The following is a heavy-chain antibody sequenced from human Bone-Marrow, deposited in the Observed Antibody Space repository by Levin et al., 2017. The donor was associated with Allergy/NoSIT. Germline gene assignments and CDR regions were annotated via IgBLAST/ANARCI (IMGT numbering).Heavy chain of an antibody. J-gene: IGHJ3*02. CDR2: FKGDGNDA. V-gene: IGHV3-74*01. CDR3: ARDRHGLRDGSDYAPHDAFDI. CDR1: GFTLSTYW. Sequence: GGSLRLSCAASGFTLSTYWIHWVRQAPGEGLVLVSRFKGDGNDASYADSVKGRFTISRDNAKDTVYLQMNSLRADDTAVYFCARDRHGLRDGSDYAPHDAFDIWGQGTMVTVSS. D-gene: IGHD3-22*01.